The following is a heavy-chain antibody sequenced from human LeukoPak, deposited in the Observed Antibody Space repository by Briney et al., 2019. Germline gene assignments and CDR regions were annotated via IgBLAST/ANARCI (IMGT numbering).Heavy chain of an antibody. CDR3: ARDRYSSMWSVFEY. CDR1: GFTFSSYG. J-gene: IGHJ4*02. CDR2: ISYEGSIT. V-gene: IGHV3-30*03. Sequence: PGGSLRLSCAASGFTFSSYGMHWVRQAPGTGLEWVAVISYEGSITHYADSVKGRFTISRDNSRNTLYLQANSLRAEDTAVYYCARDRYSSMWSVFEYWGQGALVTVSS. D-gene: IGHD6-19*01.